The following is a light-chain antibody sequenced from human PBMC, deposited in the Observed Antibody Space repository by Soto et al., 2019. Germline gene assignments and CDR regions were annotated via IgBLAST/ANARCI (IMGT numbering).Light chain of an antibody. CDR1: QSVSSSY. CDR2: GAS. J-gene: IGKJ1*01. CDR3: QQGETSLLK. V-gene: IGKV3-20*01. Sequence: ESVLIQFAATLFLTQGERATLSCRASQSVSSSYLAWYQQKPGQAPRLLIYGASSRATGIPDRFSGSGSGADFTLTISRLEPKDFRQFYCQQGETSLLKFGQGIKVDI.